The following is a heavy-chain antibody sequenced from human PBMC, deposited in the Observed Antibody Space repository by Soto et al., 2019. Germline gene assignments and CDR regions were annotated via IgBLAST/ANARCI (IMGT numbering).Heavy chain of an antibody. CDR1: GGTFSSYT. Sequence: QVPLVQSGAEVKKPRSSVKVSCKASGGTFSSYTISWVRQAPGQGLEWMGRIIPSLVRANCAQKFQGRVTTPADKPTSTDYTEVSSLGCEDTAVYYCARQAGRRVPLDYGGQGTLVTVSS. CDR2: IIPSLVRA. D-gene: IGHD2-2*01. V-gene: IGHV1-69*02. J-gene: IGHJ4*02. CDR3: ARQAGRRVPLDY.